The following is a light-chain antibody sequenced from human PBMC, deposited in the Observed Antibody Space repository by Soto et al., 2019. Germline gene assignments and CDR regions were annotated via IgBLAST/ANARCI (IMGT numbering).Light chain of an antibody. CDR2: GAS. CDR1: QSVSNRY. V-gene: IGKV3-20*01. J-gene: IGKJ1*01. Sequence: EIVLTQSPATLSLAPGQRATLACRASQSVSNRYLAWYQQKPGQAPRLLIYGASSRATGVPDRISGSGSGIDFALTINRLEAEDFAVYYCQQYASSPWTFGQGTKVDI. CDR3: QQYASSPWT.